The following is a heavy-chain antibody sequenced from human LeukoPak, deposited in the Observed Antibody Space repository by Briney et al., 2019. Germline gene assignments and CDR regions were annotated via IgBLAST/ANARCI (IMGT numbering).Heavy chain of an antibody. J-gene: IGHJ3*02. CDR1: GFTFDDYA. CDR3: AKGQYSSGWYVAFDI. V-gene: IGHV3-9*03. CDR2: ISWNSGSI. Sequence: NPGRSLRLSCAASGFTFDDYAMHWVRQAPGKGLEWVSGISWNSGSIGYADSVKGRFTFSRDNAKNSLYLQMNSLRAEDMALYYCAKGQYSSGWYVAFDIWGQGTMVTVSS. D-gene: IGHD6-19*01.